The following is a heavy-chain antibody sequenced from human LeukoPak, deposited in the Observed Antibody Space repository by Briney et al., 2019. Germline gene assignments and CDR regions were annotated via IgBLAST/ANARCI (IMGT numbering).Heavy chain of an antibody. CDR3: ASYMRYCSGGSCSEYYYYYGMDV. J-gene: IGHJ6*02. D-gene: IGHD2-15*01. CDR2: IIPILGIA. Sequence: SVKVSCKASGGTFSSYAISWVRQAPGQGLEWMGRIIPILGIANYAQKFQGRVTITADKSTSTAYMELSSLRSEDTAVCYCASYMRYCSGGSCSEYYYYYGMDVWRQGTTVTVSS. V-gene: IGHV1-69*04. CDR1: GGTFSSYA.